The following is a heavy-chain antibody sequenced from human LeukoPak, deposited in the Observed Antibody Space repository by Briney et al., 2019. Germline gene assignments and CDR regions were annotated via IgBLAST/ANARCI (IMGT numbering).Heavy chain of an antibody. D-gene: IGHD3-22*01. J-gene: IGHJ4*02. CDR3: AKDMTYYYDSSGYIVY. CDR1: GFTFDDYA. V-gene: IGHV3-9*01. CDR2: ISWNSGSI. Sequence: GGSLRLSCAASGFTFDDYAMQWVRQAPGKGLEWVSGISWNSGSIGYADSVKGRFTISRDNAKNSLYLQMNSLRAEDTALYYCAKDMTYYYDSSGYIVYWGQGTLVTVSS.